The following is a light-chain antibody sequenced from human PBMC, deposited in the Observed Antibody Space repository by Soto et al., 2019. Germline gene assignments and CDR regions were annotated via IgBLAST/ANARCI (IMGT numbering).Light chain of an antibody. CDR3: QHYYIYPHIP. J-gene: IGKJ5*01. CDR1: QGISSY. V-gene: IGKV1-8*01. Sequence: AIRMTQSPSSFSASTGDRVTITCRASQGISSYLAWYQQKPGKAPKLLIYAASTLQSGVPSRFSGSGSGTDFTLTISCLQSEDFATFNFQHYYIYPHIPFGQGTRLEIK. CDR2: AAS.